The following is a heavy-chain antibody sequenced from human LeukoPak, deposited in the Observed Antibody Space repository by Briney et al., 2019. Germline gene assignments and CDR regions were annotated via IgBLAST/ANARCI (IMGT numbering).Heavy chain of an antibody. CDR3: ARVNGDYFDY. CDR1: GVTPSTYD. D-gene: IGHD4-17*01. Sequence: GGSLRLSCAASGVTPSTYDTNWVSQAPGKGLEWVSYISSSGSPISYADSVKDRFTISRDNDKNSLYLQMNSLRAEDTAVYYCARVNGDYFDYWGQGTLVTVSS. V-gene: IGHV3-48*03. J-gene: IGHJ4*02. CDR2: ISSSGSPI.